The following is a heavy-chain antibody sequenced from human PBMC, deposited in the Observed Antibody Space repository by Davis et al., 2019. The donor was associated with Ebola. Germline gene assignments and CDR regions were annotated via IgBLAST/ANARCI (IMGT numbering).Heavy chain of an antibody. CDR3: ARDGEAGSSPSKGAFDI. CDR2: IFYTGRL. Sequence: PSETLSLTCTVSGDSLSTYYWSWIRQPPGKGLEWIGYIFYTGRLNYNPSLKSRVTISVDTSKNQFSLKLSSVTAADTAVYYCARDGEAGSSPSKGAFDIWGQGTMVTVSS. J-gene: IGHJ3*02. V-gene: IGHV4-59*01. D-gene: IGHD6-13*01. CDR1: GDSLSTYY.